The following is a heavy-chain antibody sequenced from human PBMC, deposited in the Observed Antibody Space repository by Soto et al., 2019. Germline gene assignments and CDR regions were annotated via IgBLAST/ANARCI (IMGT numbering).Heavy chain of an antibody. J-gene: IGHJ2*01. D-gene: IGHD4-17*01. Sequence: QVQLVQSGAEVKKPGCSVKVSCKASVGTFSSYAISWVRQAPGQGLEWMGGMIPIFGTANYAQKFQGRVTITADKSTSPANMELSSLQSEDTAVYYCARDPRLVATTDYGGYVWYFDLWGRGTLVTVSS. CDR3: ARDPRLVATTDYGGYVWYFDL. CDR2: MIPIFGTA. V-gene: IGHV1-69*06. CDR1: VGTFSSYA.